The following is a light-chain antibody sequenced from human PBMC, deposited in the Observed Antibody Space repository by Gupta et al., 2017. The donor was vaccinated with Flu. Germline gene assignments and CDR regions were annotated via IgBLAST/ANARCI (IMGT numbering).Light chain of an antibody. CDR2: GTS. J-gene: IGKJ4*01. V-gene: IGKV3-20*01. Sequence: LSLSPGETDTRTGRTRQSGRRNFVAWYKQKPGQAPRLLMYGTSGRANDSVERFSGSGAGTDFTLSITRWEPADFVTYYCQRHGSEPPSLTFGGGTMLEIK. CDR3: QRHGSEPPSLT. CDR1: QSGRRNF.